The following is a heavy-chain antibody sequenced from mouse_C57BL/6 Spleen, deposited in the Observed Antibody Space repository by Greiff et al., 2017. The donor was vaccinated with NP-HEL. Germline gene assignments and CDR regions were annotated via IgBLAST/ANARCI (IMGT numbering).Heavy chain of an antibody. D-gene: IGHD2-4*01. CDR3: ARDHPIYYDYP. Sequence: DVKLQESGPGLVKPSQSLSLTCSVTGYSITSGYYWNWIRQFPGNKLEWMGYISYDGSNNYNPSLKNRISITRDTSKNQFFLKLNSVTTEDTATYYCARDHPIYYDYPWGQGTLVTVSA. CDR2: ISYDGSN. V-gene: IGHV3-6*01. J-gene: IGHJ3*01. CDR1: GYSITSGYY.